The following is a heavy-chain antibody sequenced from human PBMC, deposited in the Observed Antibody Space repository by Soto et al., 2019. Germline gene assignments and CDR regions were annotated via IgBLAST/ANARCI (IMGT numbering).Heavy chain of an antibody. CDR2: ISNDGSNK. J-gene: IGHJ4*02. D-gene: IGHD1-26*01. V-gene: IGHV3-30*18. CDR1: GFTFSSYG. CDR3: AKDRSYGFGY. Sequence: QVQLVESGGGVVQPGRSLRLSCAASGFTFSSYGMHWVRQAPGKGLEWVAVISNDGSNKYYADFVKGRFTISRDNPKNTLYLQINSLTAEATAVYYCAKDRSYGFGYSGRGTMVTVSS.